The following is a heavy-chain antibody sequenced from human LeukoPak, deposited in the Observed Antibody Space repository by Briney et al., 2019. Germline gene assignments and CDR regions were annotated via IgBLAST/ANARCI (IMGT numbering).Heavy chain of an antibody. Sequence: VASVKVSCKVSGYTLTELSMHWVRQAPGKGLEWMGGFDPEDGETIYAQKFQGRVTMTEDTSTDTAYMELSSLRSEDTAVYYCATVRRLLEWFGGPNWFDPWGQGTLVTVSS. CDR2: FDPEDGET. J-gene: IGHJ5*02. CDR1: GYTLTELS. V-gene: IGHV1-24*01. CDR3: ATVRRLLEWFGGPNWFDP. D-gene: IGHD3-3*01.